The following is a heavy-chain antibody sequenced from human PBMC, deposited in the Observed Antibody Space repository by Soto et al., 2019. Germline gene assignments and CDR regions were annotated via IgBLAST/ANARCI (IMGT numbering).Heavy chain of an antibody. Sequence: GGSLRLSCAAAGYTCTTNWISWVRQAPGKGLEWVANVNQDGSEKYYGDSVKGRFTISRDNAKNSVYLQMNSLGVEDTAVYYCSRARDYSSHWGQGTLVTVSS. D-gene: IGHD4-4*01. CDR2: VNQDGSEK. J-gene: IGHJ4*02. CDR1: GYTCTTNW. CDR3: SRARDYSSH. V-gene: IGHV3-7*01.